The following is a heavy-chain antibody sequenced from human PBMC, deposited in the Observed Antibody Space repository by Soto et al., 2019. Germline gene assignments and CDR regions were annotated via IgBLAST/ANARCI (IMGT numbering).Heavy chain of an antibody. V-gene: IGHV1-46*01. CDR2: VNPSGGHT. D-gene: IGHD2-21*02. CDR1: GDTFTDYY. J-gene: IGHJ4*02. Sequence: QVQLVQSGAEVKKPGASVKVSCKASGDTFTDYYIHCVRHAPGQVLEWMGKVNPSGGHTTYAQNFLSRMTMTRDPPTRTLYMELPSLTSQDTAVYYCARGGRVVVVTAALDHWRQRTPVTVPS. CDR3: ARGGRVVVVTAALDH.